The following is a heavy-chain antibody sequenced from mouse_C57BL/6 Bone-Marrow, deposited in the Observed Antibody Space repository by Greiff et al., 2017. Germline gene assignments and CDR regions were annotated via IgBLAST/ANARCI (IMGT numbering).Heavy chain of an antibody. Sequence: DVQLVESGGGLVKPGGSLKLSCAASGFTFSDYGMHWVRQAPEKGLEWVAYISSGSSTIYYADTVKGRFTISRDNAKNTLFLQMTSLRSEDTAMYYCARRDYGSSPVFAYWGQGTLVTVSA. CDR2: ISSGSSTI. CDR1: GFTFSDYG. CDR3: ARRDYGSSPVFAY. D-gene: IGHD1-1*01. J-gene: IGHJ3*01. V-gene: IGHV5-17*01.